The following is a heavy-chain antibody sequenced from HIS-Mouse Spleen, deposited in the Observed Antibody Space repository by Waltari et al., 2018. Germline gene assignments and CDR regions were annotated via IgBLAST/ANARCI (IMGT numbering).Heavy chain of an antibody. CDR1: GGSISSSSYY. D-gene: IGHD4-17*01. V-gene: IGHV4-39*07. J-gene: IGHJ4*02. CDR2: IYYSGST. CDR3: ARELGAPTVTFDY. Sequence: QLQLQESGPGLVKPSETLSLTCTVSGGSISSSSYYWGWIRQPPGKGLEWIGSIYYSGSTYYNPSLQSRVTISVDTSKNQFSLKLSSVTAADTAVYYCARELGAPTVTFDYWGQGTLVTVSS.